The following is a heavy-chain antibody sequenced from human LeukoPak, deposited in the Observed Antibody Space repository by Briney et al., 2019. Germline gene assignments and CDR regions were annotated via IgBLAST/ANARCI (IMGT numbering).Heavy chain of an antibody. CDR3: ARGVGGSVISPEY. D-gene: IGHD3-10*01. CDR1: GASISNYY. J-gene: IGHJ4*02. V-gene: IGHV4-59*01. CDR2: ISNTGTP. Sequence: PETLSLTCTVSGASISNYYCSWMRQPPGKGLEWIGYISNTGTPNYNPSLKSRVTISVDTSKNQLSLKLSSVTAADTAVYYCARGVGGSVISPEYWGQGTLVT.